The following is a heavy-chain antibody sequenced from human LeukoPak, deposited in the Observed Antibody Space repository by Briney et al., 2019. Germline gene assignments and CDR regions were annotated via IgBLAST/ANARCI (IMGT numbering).Heavy chain of an antibody. CDR1: GGSISSGGYY. CDR2: IYYSGST. Sequence: SETLSLTCTVSGGSISSGGYYWSWIRQHPGKGLEWIGYIYYSGSTYYNPSLKSRVTISVDTSENQFSLKLSSVTAADTAVYYCARIFYDILTIYFDYWGQGTLVTVSS. D-gene: IGHD3-9*01. J-gene: IGHJ4*02. CDR3: ARIFYDILTIYFDY. V-gene: IGHV4-30-4*08.